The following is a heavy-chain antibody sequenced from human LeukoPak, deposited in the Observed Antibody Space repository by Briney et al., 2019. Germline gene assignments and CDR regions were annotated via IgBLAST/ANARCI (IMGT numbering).Heavy chain of an antibody. CDR1: GFTVSSNY. CDR3: ASGRPLGVVVPAATRPSYYMDV. V-gene: IGHV3-66*02. J-gene: IGHJ6*03. Sequence: GGSLRLSCAASGFTVSSNYMSWVRQAPGKGLEWVSVIYSGGSTYYADSVKGRFTISRDNSKNTLYLQMNSLRAEDTAVYYCASGRPLGVVVPAATRPSYYMDVWGKGTTVTVSS. D-gene: IGHD2-2*01. CDR2: IYSGGST.